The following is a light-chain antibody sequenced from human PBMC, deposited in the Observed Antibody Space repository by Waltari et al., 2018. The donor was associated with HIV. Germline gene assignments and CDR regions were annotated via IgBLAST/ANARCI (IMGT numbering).Light chain of an antibody. V-gene: IGLV1-40*01. CDR1: NSTIGQGYD. J-gene: IGLJ3*02. CDR2: GDS. Sequence: SVLTQPPSVSGAPGQWVTISCSGNNSTIGQGYDVHWYRQFPGSAPELVVYGDSIRPLGVPDRFSGSKSGVSASLAISGLQPEDEGDYYCQSYDNNLSGLWVFGGGTKLTVL. CDR3: QSYDNNLSGLWV.